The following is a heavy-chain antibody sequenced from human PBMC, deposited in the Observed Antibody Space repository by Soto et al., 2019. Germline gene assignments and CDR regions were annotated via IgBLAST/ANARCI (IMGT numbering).Heavy chain of an antibody. V-gene: IGHV4-34*01. J-gene: IGHJ6*03. CDR3: ARLGMRRRGGSMLGYMDV. CDR1: GGTFRGYY. D-gene: IGHD2-15*01. Sequence: SETLSLTCAFYGGTFRGYYWIWIRQPPGKGLEWIGEINHSGSTNYNPSLKSRVTISVDTSKNQFSLKLSSVTAADTAVYYCARLGMRRRGGSMLGYMDVWGKGTTVTVSS. CDR2: INHSGST.